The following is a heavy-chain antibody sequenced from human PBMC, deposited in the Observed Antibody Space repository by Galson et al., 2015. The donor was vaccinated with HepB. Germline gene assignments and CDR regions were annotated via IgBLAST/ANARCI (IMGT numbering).Heavy chain of an antibody. CDR2: ISYDGSNK. CDR1: GFTFSSYA. J-gene: IGHJ4*02. D-gene: IGHD2-2*01. Sequence: SLRLSCAASGFTFSSYAMHWVRQAPGKGLEWVAVISYDGSNKYYADSVKGRFTISRDNSKNTLYLQMNSLRAEDTAVYYCAGEKLGRREYQLPESSFDYWGQGTLVTVSS. V-gene: IGHV3-30-3*01. CDR3: AGEKLGRREYQLPESSFDY.